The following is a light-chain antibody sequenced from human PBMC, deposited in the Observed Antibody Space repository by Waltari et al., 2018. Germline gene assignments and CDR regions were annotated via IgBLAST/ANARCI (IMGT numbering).Light chain of an antibody. V-gene: IGLV7-43*01. J-gene: IGLJ3*02. CDR2: STN. Sequence: QTVVTQEPSLTVSPGGTVTLTCASSTGAVTNGFYPSWFQQKPGQPPRALIYSTNNKHSWTPARFSGSLLGGKAALTLSGVQVEGEAEYYCLLYYGGAQVFGGGTKLTVL. CDR3: LLYYGGAQV. CDR1: TGAVTNGFY.